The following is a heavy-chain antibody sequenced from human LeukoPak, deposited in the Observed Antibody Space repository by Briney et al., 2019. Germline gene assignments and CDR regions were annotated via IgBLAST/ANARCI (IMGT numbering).Heavy chain of an antibody. CDR3: ARGAVLRFLEWLSNDAFDI. J-gene: IGHJ3*02. CDR2: IYTSGST. CDR1: GGSISSGSYY. D-gene: IGHD3-3*01. V-gene: IGHV4-61*02. Sequence: SETLSLTCTVSGGSISSGSYYWSWIRQPAGKGLEWIGRIYTSGSTNYNPSLKSRVTISVDTSKNQFSLKLSSVTAADTAVYYCARGAVLRFLEWLSNDAFDIWGQGTMVTVSP.